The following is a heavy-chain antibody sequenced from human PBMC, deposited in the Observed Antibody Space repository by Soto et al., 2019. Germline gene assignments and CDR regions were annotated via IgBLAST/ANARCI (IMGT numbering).Heavy chain of an antibody. D-gene: IGHD6-13*01. CDR3: ARSSGGSSWYPPDY. CDR1: GFTFNSYG. J-gene: IGHJ4*02. CDR2: VANDGSNQ. V-gene: IGHV3-30*03. Sequence: QVQLVESGGGVVQPGRSLRLSCAASGFTFNSYGMQWVRQSPGEGPEWVAIVANDGSNQYYAESVKGRFTISRDNSKPTMFLEMDSLRPEDTAVYYCARSSGGSSWYPPDYWGQGTLVTVSS.